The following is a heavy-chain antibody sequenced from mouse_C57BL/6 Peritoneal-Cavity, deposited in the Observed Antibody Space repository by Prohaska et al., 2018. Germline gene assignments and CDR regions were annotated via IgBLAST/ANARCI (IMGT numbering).Heavy chain of an antibody. J-gene: IGHJ2*01. V-gene: IGHV2-2*01. CDR2: IWSGGST. D-gene: IGHD1-3*01. Sequence: GQVLEWLGVIWSGGSTDNNAAFISRLSISKDNSKSQVFFKMNRLQADDTAIYYCARGGGANYYLDYWGQGTTLTVSS. CDR3: ARGGGANYYLDY.